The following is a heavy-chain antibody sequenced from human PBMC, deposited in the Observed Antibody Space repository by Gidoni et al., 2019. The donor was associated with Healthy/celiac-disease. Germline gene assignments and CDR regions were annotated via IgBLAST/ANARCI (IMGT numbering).Heavy chain of an antibody. Sequence: EVQLVQSGAEVKKPGESLKISCTGSGYSFTSYWIGWVRQMPGKGLEWMGIIYPGDSDTRYSPSFQGQVTISADKSISTAYLQWSSLKASDTAMYYCARSPAEAWHDGLRDPNWFDPWGQGTLVTVSS. CDR2: IYPGDSDT. CDR3: ARSPAEAWHDGLRDPNWFDP. D-gene: IGHD3-3*01. CDR1: GYSFTSYW. J-gene: IGHJ5*02. V-gene: IGHV5-51*01.